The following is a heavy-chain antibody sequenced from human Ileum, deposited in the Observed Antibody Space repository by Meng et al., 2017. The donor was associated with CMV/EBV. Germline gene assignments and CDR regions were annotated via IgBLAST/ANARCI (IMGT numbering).Heavy chain of an antibody. J-gene: IGHJ4*02. V-gene: IGHV5-51*01. CDR2: IYPGDSDT. D-gene: IGHD1-26*01. Sequence: SGYSFTSYWIGWVRQMPGKGLEWMEIIYPGDSDTRYSPSFQGQVTISADKSISTAYLQWSSLKASDTAMYYCARLSSGSYYGGGVDYWGQGTLVTVSS. CDR1: GYSFTSYW. CDR3: ARLSSGSYYGGGVDY.